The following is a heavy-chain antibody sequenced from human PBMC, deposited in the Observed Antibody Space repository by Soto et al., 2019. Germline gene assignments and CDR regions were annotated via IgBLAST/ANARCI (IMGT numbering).Heavy chain of an antibody. V-gene: IGHV1-58*01. D-gene: IGHD6-13*01. CDR3: AAPGIAGSVEFDY. CDR1: GFTFTSSA. J-gene: IGHJ4*02. CDR2: IVVGSGNT. Sequence: SVKVSCKASGFTFTSSAVQWVRQARGQRLEWIGWIVVGSGNTNYAQKFQERVTITRDMSTGTAYMELSSLRSEDTAVYYCAAPGIAGSVEFDYWGQGTLVTVSS.